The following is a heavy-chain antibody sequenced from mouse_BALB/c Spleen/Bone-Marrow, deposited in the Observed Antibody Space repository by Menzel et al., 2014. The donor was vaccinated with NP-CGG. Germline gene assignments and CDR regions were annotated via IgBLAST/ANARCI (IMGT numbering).Heavy chain of an antibody. D-gene: IGHD2-4*01. CDR2: IWAGGST. Sequence: VNVVESGPGLVAPSQSLSITCTVSGFSLTSYGVHWVRQPPGKGLEWLGVIWAGGSTNYNSALMSRLSISKDNSKSQVFLKMNSLQTDDTAMYYCAREGPTVITTDFDYWGQGTTLTVSS. J-gene: IGHJ2*01. V-gene: IGHV2-9*02. CDR1: GFSLTSYG. CDR3: AREGPTVITTDFDY.